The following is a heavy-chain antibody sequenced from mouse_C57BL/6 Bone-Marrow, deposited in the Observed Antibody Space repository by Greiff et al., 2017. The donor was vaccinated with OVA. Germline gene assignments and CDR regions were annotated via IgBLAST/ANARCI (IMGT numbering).Heavy chain of an antibody. D-gene: IGHD1-1*01. CDR3: ARVYYGSSYAYVDV. CDR1: GFSLTSYG. Sequence: VHLVESGPGLVQPSQSLSITCTVSGFSLTSYGVHWVRQSPGKGLEWLGVIWSGGSTDYNAAFISRLSISKDNSKSQVFFKMNSLQADDTAIYYCARVYYGSSYAYVDVWGTGTTVTVSS. V-gene: IGHV2-2*01. J-gene: IGHJ1*03. CDR2: IWSGGST.